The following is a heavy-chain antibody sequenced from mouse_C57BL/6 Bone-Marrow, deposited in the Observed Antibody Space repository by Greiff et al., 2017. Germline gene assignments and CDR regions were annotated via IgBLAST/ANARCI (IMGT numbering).Heavy chain of an antibody. Sequence: QVQLQQSGPGLVQPSQSLSITCTVSGFSLTSYGVHWVRQSPGTGLEWLGVIWSGGSADTNAAFRSRLSIRKDNSKSQVFFKMNSLQADDTAIYYCASKGGYFDYWGQGTTLTVSS. CDR1: GFSLTSYG. J-gene: IGHJ2*01. CDR3: ASKGGYFDY. V-gene: IGHV2-2*01. CDR2: IWSGGSA.